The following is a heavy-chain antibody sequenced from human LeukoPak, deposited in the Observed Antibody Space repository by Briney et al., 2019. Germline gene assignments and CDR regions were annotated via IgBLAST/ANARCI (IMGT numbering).Heavy chain of an antibody. CDR3: ARGGYGSS. CDR2: ISSSGRTT. CDR1: GFTFSTYE. V-gene: IGHV3-48*03. D-gene: IGHD5-18*01. J-gene: IGHJ4*02. Sequence: GGSLRLSCAASGFTFSTYEMNLVRQAPGKGLEWVSYISSSGRTTYYADSVKGRFTISRDNAKNSLYLQMNSLRAEDTAVYYCARGGYGSSWGQGTLVTVSS.